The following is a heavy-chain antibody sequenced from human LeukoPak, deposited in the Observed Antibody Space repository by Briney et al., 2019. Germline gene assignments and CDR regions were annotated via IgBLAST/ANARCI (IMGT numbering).Heavy chain of an antibody. J-gene: IGHJ4*02. CDR3: ASEYSNLWYGGIDY. D-gene: IGHD3-10*01. CDR2: ISSSSSTI. Sequence: GGSLRLSCAVSGFTFSSYTMNWVRQAPGKGLEWVSSISSSSSTIYYADSVKGRFTISRDNARNSLYLQMNSLRAEDTAVYYCASEYSNLWYGGIDYWGQGTLVTVSS. V-gene: IGHV3-48*04. CDR1: GFTFSSYT.